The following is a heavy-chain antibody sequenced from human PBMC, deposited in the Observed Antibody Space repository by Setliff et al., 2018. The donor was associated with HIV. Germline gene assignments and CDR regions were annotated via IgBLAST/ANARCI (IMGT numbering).Heavy chain of an antibody. CDR3: ARDRPDLYYDSSGDAFDI. D-gene: IGHD3-22*01. V-gene: IGHV4-38-2*02. J-gene: IGHJ3*02. CDR2: IYHSGST. CDR1: GGSFSGFY. Sequence: LSLTCAVYGGSFSGFYWGWIRQPPGKGLEWIGSIYHSGSTYYNPSLRSRVTISVDTSKNQFSLKLSSVTAADTAVYYCARDRPDLYYDSSGDAFDIWGQGTMVTVSS.